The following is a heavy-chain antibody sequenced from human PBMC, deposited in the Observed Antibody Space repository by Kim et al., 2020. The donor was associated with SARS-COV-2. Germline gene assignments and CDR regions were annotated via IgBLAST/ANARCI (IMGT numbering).Heavy chain of an antibody. CDR1: GGSISSSSYY. CDR2: IYYSGST. Sequence: SETLSLTCTVSGGSISSSSYYWGWIRQPPGKGLEWIGSIYYSGSTYYNPSLKSRVTISVDTSKNQFSLKLSSVTAADTAVYYCARQKAKVFDYWGQGTLVTVSS. J-gene: IGHJ4*02. V-gene: IGHV4-39*01. CDR3: ARQKAKVFDY.